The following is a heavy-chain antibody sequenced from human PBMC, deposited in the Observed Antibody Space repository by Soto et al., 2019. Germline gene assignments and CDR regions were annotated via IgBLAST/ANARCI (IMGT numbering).Heavy chain of an antibody. CDR2: IWYDGSNK. CDR1: GFTFSSYG. D-gene: IGHD2-21*02. J-gene: IGHJ4*02. CDR3: ARDGDCVSSDPGNVDY. V-gene: IGHV3-33*01. Sequence: QVQLVESGGGVVQPGRSLRLSCAASGFTFSSYGMHWVRQAPGKGLEWVAVIWYDGSNKYYADSVKGRFTISRDNSKNTLYLQMNSLRAEDTAVYYCARDGDCVSSDPGNVDYWGQGTLVTVSS.